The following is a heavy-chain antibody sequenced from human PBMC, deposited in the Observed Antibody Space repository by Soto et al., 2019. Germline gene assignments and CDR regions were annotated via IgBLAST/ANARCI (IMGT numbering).Heavy chain of an antibody. J-gene: IGHJ4*02. D-gene: IGHD6-13*01. V-gene: IGHV3-30-3*01. CDR3: ARVGSSSWDWELTFQLLLTIKNPPDY. CDR2: ISYDGSNK. CDR1: GFTFSSYA. Sequence: QVQLVESGGGVVQPGRSLRLSCAASGFTFSSYAMHWVRQAPGKGLEWVAVISYDGSNKYYADSVKGRFTISRDNSKNTLYLQMNSMSAEYTAVYYCARVGSSSWDWELTFQLLLTIKNPPDYWGQGTLVTVSS.